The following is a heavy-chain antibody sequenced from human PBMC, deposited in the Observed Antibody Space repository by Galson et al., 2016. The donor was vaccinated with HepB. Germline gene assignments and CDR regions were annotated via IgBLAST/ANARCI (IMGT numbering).Heavy chain of an antibody. J-gene: IGHJ5*02. Sequence: TLSLTCTVSDDSISRSSYYWGWVRQPPGKGLEWIGYIGYSGSSSYNPSLKSRVTISVDTSKKQFSLELTSVTAADTAVYFCAREERRDGRYLWLDPWGQGTLVTVSS. CDR1: DDSISRSSYY. CDR3: AREERRDGRYLWLDP. D-gene: IGHD1-26*01. V-gene: IGHV4-30-4*08. CDR2: IGYSGSS.